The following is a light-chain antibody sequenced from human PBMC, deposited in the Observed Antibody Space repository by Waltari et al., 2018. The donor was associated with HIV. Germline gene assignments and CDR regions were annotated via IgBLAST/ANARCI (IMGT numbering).Light chain of an antibody. V-gene: IGLV2-14*03. Sequence: QSALTQPASGSGSPGRSTTIPCTGTSSDIGGFNYVPWYQQHPGKAPKLMIYEVSNRPSGVSSRFSGSKSGNTASLTISGLQAEDEADYYCSSYTGSTTVVFGGGTKVTVL. J-gene: IGLJ2*01. CDR3: SSYTGSTTVV. CDR1: SSDIGGFNY. CDR2: EVS.